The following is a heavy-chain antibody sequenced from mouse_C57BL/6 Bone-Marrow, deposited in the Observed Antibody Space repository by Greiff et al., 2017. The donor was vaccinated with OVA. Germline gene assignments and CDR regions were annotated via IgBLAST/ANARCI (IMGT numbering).Heavy chain of an antibody. CDR3: AGGFYYYGSSSWFAF. J-gene: IGHJ3*01. CDR1: GYTFTSYG. D-gene: IGHD1-1*01. CDR2: IYPRSGNT. V-gene: IGHV1-81*01. Sequence: VMLVESGAELARPGASVKLSCKASGYTFTSYGISWVKQRTGQGLEWIGEIYPRSGNTYYNEKFKGKATLTADKSSSTAYMELRSLTSEDSAVYFCAGGFYYYGSSSWFAFWGQGTLVTVSA.